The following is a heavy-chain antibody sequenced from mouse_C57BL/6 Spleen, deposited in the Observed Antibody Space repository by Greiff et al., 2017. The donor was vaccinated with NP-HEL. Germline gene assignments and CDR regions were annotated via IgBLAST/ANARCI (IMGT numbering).Heavy chain of an antibody. Sequence: EVKLVESGGGLVKPGGSLKLSCAASGFTFSDYGMHWVRQAPEKGLEWVAYISSGSSTIYYADTVKGRFTISRDNAKNTLFLQMTSLRSEDTAMYYCARRRYGSSYWYFDVWGTGTTVTVSS. D-gene: IGHD1-1*01. CDR2: ISSGSSTI. CDR3: ARRRYGSSYWYFDV. V-gene: IGHV5-17*01. CDR1: GFTFSDYG. J-gene: IGHJ1*03.